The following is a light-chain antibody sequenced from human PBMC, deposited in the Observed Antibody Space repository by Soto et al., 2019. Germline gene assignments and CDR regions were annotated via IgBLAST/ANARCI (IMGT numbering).Light chain of an antibody. CDR2: GAS. V-gene: IGKV3-15*01. Sequence: EIVMTQSPATLSLSPGQRATLSCRASQSVSSSYLAWYQQKPGQAPRLLIYGASSRATGIPDRFSGSGSGTDFTLTISSLQSEDFAVYYCQQYNNWPLFGKGTTGDIK. J-gene: IGKJ1*01. CDR1: QSVSSSY. CDR3: QQYNNWPL.